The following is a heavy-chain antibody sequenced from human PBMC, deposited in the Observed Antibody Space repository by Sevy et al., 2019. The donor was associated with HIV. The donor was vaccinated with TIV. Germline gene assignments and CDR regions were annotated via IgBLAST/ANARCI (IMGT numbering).Heavy chain of an antibody. V-gene: IGHV1-69*13. Sequence: ASVKVSCKASGGTFSSYAISWVRQAPGQGLEWMGRIIPIFGTANYAQKFQGRVTITADESTSTAYMELSSLRSEDTAVYYCARNSFSWDYCDSSGNDAFDIWGQGTMVTVSS. D-gene: IGHD3-22*01. CDR1: GGTFSSYA. CDR3: ARNSFSWDYCDSSGNDAFDI. J-gene: IGHJ3*02. CDR2: IIPIFGTA.